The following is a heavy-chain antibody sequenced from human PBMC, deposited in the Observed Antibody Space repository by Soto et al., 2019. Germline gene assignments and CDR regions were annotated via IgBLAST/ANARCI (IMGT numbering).Heavy chain of an antibody. Sequence: ASVKVSCKASGYTFTSYQMHWVRQAPGQGLEWMGVINPSGARTNNAQKFQGRVTITADKSTSTAYMELSSLRSEDTAVYYCARVMGGVYYYGMDVWGQGTTVTVSS. V-gene: IGHV1-46*01. CDR3: ARVMGGVYYYGMDV. J-gene: IGHJ6*02. CDR1: GYTFTSYQ. CDR2: INPSGART. D-gene: IGHD3-10*01.